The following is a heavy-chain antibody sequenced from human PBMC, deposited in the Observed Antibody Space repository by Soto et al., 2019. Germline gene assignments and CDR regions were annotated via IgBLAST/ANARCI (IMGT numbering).Heavy chain of an antibody. Sequence: PAGSLRLYCSASGFTFRDYAIHWVRQAPVKGLEYVSAIFPNGGSTHYADSVKGRFTISRDNSKNTVYLQMSSLSAEDTAVYYCVKGEYYYDSSGYYPFDYWGQGT. D-gene: IGHD3-22*01. CDR3: VKGEYYYDSSGYYPFDY. CDR1: GFTFRDYA. CDR2: IFPNGGST. V-gene: IGHV3-64D*06. J-gene: IGHJ4*02.